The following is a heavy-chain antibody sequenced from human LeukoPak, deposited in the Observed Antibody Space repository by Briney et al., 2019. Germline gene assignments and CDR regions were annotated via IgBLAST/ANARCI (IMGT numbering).Heavy chain of an antibody. Sequence: GGSLRLSCSAPGFTFSSYAMHWVRQAPGKGLECVSAISSNGGSTYYADSVKGRFTISRDNSKNTLYLQMSSLRAEDTAVYYCVKLYRLYDYWGQGTLVTVSS. J-gene: IGHJ4*02. D-gene: IGHD2-8*01. CDR2: ISSNGGST. CDR3: VKLYRLYDY. CDR1: GFTFSSYA. V-gene: IGHV3-64D*06.